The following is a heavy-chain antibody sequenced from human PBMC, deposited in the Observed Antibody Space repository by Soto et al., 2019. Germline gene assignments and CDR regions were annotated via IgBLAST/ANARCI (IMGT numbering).Heavy chain of an antibody. Sequence: GASVKVSCKASGYTFTSYGISWVRQAPGQGLEWMGMIHPSGGGSTYAQKFLGRVTMTMDSSTSTVFMELTSLRSADTAVYYCARGGHIAVVTDSFDSWG. CDR3: ARGGHIAVVTDSFDS. J-gene: IGHJ4*01. CDR2: IHPSGGGS. D-gene: IGHD2-21*02. V-gene: IGHV1-46*03. CDR1: GYTFTSYG.